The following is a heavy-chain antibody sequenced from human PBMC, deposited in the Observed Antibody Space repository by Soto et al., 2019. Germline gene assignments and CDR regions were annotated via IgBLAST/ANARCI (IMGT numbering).Heavy chain of an antibody. CDR3: ARVVGKDCSGGSCLLFDY. Sequence: GASVKVSCKASGGTFSSYTISWVRQAPGQGLEWMGRIIPILGIANYAQKFQGRVTITADKSTSTAYMELSSLRSEDTAVYYCARVVGKDCSGGSCLLFDYWGQGTLVTVSS. V-gene: IGHV1-69*02. CDR2: IIPILGIA. D-gene: IGHD2-15*01. J-gene: IGHJ4*02. CDR1: GGTFSSYT.